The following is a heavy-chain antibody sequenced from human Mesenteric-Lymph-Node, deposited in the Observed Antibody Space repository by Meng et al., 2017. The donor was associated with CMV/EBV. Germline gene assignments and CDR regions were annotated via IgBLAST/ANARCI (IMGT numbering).Heavy chain of an antibody. CDR1: GINVSGNY. CDR2: HYTGDTT. V-gene: IGHV3-66*02. Sequence: GESLKISCAVSGINVSGNYMSWVRQAPGKGLEWVSVHYTGDTTQYADSVKGRFTISRDNSKNTVHLQMNSLRAEDTAIYYCARAWYSGNSDLGFWGQGTVVTVSS. J-gene: IGHJ4*02. CDR3: ARAWYSGNSDLGF. D-gene: IGHD4-23*01.